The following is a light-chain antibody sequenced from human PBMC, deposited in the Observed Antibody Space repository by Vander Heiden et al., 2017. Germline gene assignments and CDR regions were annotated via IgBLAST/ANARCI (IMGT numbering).Light chain of an antibody. Sequence: ETVLTQSPATLSLSPGERATLSCRASQSVSSYLAWYQQKPGQAPRLLIYDASNRATGIPARFRGRGSGTDFTLTISSLEPEDFAVYYCQQRSNWPYTFGQGTKLEIK. CDR2: DAS. J-gene: IGKJ2*01. V-gene: IGKV3-11*01. CDR1: QSVSSY. CDR3: QQRSNWPYT.